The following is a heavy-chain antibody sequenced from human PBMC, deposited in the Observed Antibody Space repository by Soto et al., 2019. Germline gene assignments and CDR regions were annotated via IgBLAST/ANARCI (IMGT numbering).Heavy chain of an antibody. CDR3: ARGPPQYCGGDCYSDY. CDR1: GGSFSAYY. CDR2: INHSGST. J-gene: IGHJ4*02. D-gene: IGHD2-21*02. Sequence: SETLSLTCAVYGGSFSAYYWSWIRQPPGKGLEWIGEINHSGSTNYNPSLKSRVTISVDTSKNQFSLKLSSVTAADTAVYYCARGPPQYCGGDCYSDYWGQGTLVTVSS. V-gene: IGHV4-34*01.